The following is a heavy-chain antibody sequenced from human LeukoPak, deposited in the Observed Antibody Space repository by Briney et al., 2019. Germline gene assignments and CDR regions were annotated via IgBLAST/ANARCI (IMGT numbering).Heavy chain of an antibody. CDR3: ARAPILWFGELFIPGGMDV. Sequence: GASVKVSCKASGYTFSNYGINWVRQAPGQGLEWMGWISAYNGNTKYAQKLQDRVTMTADTSTSTAYMELRSLRSDDTAVYYCARAPILWFGELFIPGGMDVWGQGTTVTVSS. V-gene: IGHV1-18*01. CDR1: GYTFSNYG. D-gene: IGHD3-10*01. J-gene: IGHJ6*02. CDR2: ISAYNGNT.